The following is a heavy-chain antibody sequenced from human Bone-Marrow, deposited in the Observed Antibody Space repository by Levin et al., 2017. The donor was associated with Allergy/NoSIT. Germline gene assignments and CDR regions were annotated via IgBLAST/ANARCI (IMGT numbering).Heavy chain of an antibody. Sequence: SQTLSLTCTVSGGSISSYYWSWIRQPPGKGLESIGYIYYSGSTNYNPSLRSRVTISIGTSKTQFSLKLSSVTAADTAVYYCARRGGNFDSWGQGTLVTVSS. CDR3: ARRGGNFDS. CDR1: GGSISSYY. CDR2: IYYSGST. V-gene: IGHV4-59*08. J-gene: IGHJ4*02.